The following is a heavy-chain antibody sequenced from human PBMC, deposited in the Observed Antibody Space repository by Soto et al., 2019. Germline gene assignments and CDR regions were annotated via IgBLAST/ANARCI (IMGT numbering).Heavy chain of an antibody. CDR3: AGLDILTGYYHGSYYFDY. V-gene: IGHV3-23*01. CDR1: GFTFSSYA. Sequence: GGSLRLSCAASGFTFSSYAMSWVRQAPGKGLEWVSAISGSGGSTYYADSVKGRFTISRDNSKNTLYLQMNSLRAEDTAVYYCAGLDILTGYYHGSYYFDYWGQGTLVTVSS. CDR2: ISGSGGST. D-gene: IGHD3-9*01. J-gene: IGHJ4*02.